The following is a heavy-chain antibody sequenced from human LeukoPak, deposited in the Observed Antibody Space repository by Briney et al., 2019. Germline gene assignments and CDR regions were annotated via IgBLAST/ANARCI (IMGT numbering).Heavy chain of an antibody. CDR2: INHSGGT. CDR1: GGSFSGYY. D-gene: IGHD3-16*01. CDR3: ARLSDDGGLFDF. V-gene: IGHV4-34*01. Sequence: SETLSLTCAVYGGSFSGYYWSWIRQPPGKGLEWIGEINHSGGTKYNPSLKSRVTISVDTSKNQFSLKLSSVTAADTALYYCARLSDDGGLFDFWGQGTLVTVSS. J-gene: IGHJ4*02.